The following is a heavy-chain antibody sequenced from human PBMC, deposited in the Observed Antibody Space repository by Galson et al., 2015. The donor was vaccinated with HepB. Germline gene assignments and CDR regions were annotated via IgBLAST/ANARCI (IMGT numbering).Heavy chain of an antibody. Sequence: SETLSLTCAVYGGSFSGYYWSWIRQPPGKGLEWIGEINHSGSTHYNPSLKSRVTISVDTSKNQFSLKLSSVTAADTAVYYCARAPQFSARGPGYYYYYYGMDVWGQGTTVTVSS. D-gene: IGHD2-15*01. J-gene: IGHJ6*02. CDR2: INHSGST. CDR1: GGSFSGYY. CDR3: ARAPQFSARGPGYYYYYYGMDV. V-gene: IGHV4-34*01.